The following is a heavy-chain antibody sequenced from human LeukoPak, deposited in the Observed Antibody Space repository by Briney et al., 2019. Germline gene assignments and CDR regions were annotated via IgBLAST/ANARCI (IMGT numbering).Heavy chain of an antibody. J-gene: IGHJ4*02. V-gene: IGHV5-51*01. CDR2: IYPADSDT. D-gene: IGHD1-1*01. CDR1: GYTFTTYW. CDR3: AGRGTGTTLAFDY. Sequence: GESLKISCKVSGYTFTTYWIGWVRQMPGKGLEWMGVIYPADSDTRYSPSFQGQVTISVDKSNSTAYLQWSSLKASDTAIYYCAGRGTGTTLAFDYWGQGTLVTVSS.